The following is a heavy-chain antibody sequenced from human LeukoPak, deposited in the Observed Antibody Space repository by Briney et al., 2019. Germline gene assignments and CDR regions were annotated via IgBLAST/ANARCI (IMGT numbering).Heavy chain of an antibody. CDR1: GFTFSSYG. V-gene: IGHV3-30*18. Sequence: GRSLRLSCAASGFTFSSYGMHWARQVPGKGLEWVAVISYDGSNKYYADCVKGRFTISRDNSKNTLYLQMNSLRAEDTAVYYCAKDPGDGYNYCFDYWGQGTLVTVSS. J-gene: IGHJ4*02. D-gene: IGHD5-24*01. CDR3: AKDPGDGYNYCFDY. CDR2: ISYDGSNK.